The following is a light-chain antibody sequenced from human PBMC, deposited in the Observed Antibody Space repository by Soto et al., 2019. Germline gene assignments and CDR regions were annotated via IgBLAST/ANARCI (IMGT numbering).Light chain of an antibody. CDR2: DVS. J-gene: IGLJ1*01. CDR1: SSDVGGYNY. V-gene: IGLV2-14*03. Sequence: QSVLTQPASVSGSPGQSITISCTGSSSDVGGYNYVSWYQQHPGKAPKLMIYDVSNRPSGVSNRFSGSKSGNTASLTISGLQAEDEADYHCSSYTSINMGVFGTGTKVTVL. CDR3: SSYTSINMGV.